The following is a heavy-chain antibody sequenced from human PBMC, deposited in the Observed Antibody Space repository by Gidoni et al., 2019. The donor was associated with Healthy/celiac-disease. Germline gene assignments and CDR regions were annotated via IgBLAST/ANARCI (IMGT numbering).Heavy chain of an antibody. Sequence: QVQLQESGPGLVKPSETLSLTCTVSGGSISSYYWSWIRQPAGKGLEWIGRIYTSGSTNYNPSLKSRVTMSVDTSKNQFSLKLSSVTAADTAVYYCARDLSMIDPFAYFDYWGQGTLVTVSS. D-gene: IGHD3-22*01. CDR3: ARDLSMIDPFAYFDY. J-gene: IGHJ4*02. CDR2: IYTSGST. CDR1: GGSISSYY. V-gene: IGHV4-4*07.